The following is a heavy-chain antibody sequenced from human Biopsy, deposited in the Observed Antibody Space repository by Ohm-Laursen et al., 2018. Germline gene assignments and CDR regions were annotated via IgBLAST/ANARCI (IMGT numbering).Heavy chain of an antibody. CDR3: ARGSNDFGGLYFHR. Sequence: GTLSLTCTVSGGSFTGHYWSWIRQPPGKGLERIGHISYTGYTSYNASLKSRVTISVDTSRNHFSLRLSSLTAADTAVYYCARGSNDFGGLYFHRWGQGTLLTVSS. V-gene: IGHV4-59*11. CDR1: GGSFTGHY. CDR2: ISYTGYT. D-gene: IGHD4-23*01. J-gene: IGHJ4*02.